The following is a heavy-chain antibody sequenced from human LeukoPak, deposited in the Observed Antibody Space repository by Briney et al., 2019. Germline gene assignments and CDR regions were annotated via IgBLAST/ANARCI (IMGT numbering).Heavy chain of an antibody. Sequence: ASVKVSCTASGYSLTSFDINWVRQGSGQGLEWMGWMNPKRGNTGYAPTFQGRVTITRDTSIDTAFMELSSLRPDDTAVYYCARGGSSSSYYNNYGMDVWGQGTTITGSS. J-gene: IGHJ6*02. CDR1: GYSLTSFD. CDR2: MNPKRGNT. V-gene: IGHV1-8*01. CDR3: ARGGSSSSYYNNYGMDV. D-gene: IGHD6-13*01.